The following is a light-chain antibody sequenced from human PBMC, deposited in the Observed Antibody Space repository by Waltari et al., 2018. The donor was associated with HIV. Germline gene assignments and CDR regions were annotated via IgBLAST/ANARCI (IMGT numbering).Light chain of an antibody. CDR1: SSNIGSNY. CDR2: RNN. J-gene: IGLJ2*01. Sequence: QSVLTQPPSASGTPGQRVTLSCSGRSSNIGSNYVSWYQQLPGTAPKLLIYRNNQRPSGVPDRFSGSKSGTSASLAISGLRSEDEADYYCAAWDDSLREVFGGGTKLTVL. CDR3: AAWDDSLREV. V-gene: IGLV1-47*01.